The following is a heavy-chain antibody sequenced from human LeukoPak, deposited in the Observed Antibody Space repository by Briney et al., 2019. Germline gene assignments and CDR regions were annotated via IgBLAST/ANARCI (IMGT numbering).Heavy chain of an antibody. CDR1: GFTFSSYA. Sequence: GSLRLSCAASGFTFSSYAMSWVRQAPGKGLEWVSAISGSGGITYYAVSVKGRFTISRDNSKNTLYLQMNSLRAEDTAVYYCAKGPYYYDSSGYSRRWFDPWGQGTLVTVSS. V-gene: IGHV3-23*01. J-gene: IGHJ5*02. D-gene: IGHD3-22*01. CDR2: ISGSGGIT. CDR3: AKGPYYYDSSGYSRRWFDP.